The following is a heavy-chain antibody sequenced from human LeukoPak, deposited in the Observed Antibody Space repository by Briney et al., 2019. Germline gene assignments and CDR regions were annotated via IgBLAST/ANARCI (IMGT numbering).Heavy chain of an antibody. V-gene: IGHV5-51*01. CDR2: IYPGDSDT. D-gene: IGHD3-22*01. Sequence: GESLKISCKGSGYSFTSYWIGWVRQMPGKGLEWMGIIYPGDSDTRYSPSFQGQVTISADKSISTAYLQWSSLKASDTAMYYCATRTRTYYYDSSGYPDAFDIWGQGTMVTVSS. CDR1: GYSFTSYW. CDR3: ATRTRTYYYDSSGYPDAFDI. J-gene: IGHJ3*02.